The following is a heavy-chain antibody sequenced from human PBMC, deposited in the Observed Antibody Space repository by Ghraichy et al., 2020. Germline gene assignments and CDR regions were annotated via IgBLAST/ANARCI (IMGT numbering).Heavy chain of an antibody. Sequence: GESLNISCAASGFTVSSNYMSWVRQAPGKGLEWVSVIYSGGSTYYADSVKGRFTISRDNSKNTLYLQMNSLRAEDTAVYYCAREYSSSNWGQGTLVTVSS. D-gene: IGHD6-6*01. V-gene: IGHV3-66*01. CDR2: IYSGGST. J-gene: IGHJ4*02. CDR1: GFTVSSNY. CDR3: AREYSSSN.